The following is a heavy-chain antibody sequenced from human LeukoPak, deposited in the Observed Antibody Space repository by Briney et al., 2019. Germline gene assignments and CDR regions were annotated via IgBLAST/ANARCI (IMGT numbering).Heavy chain of an antibody. CDR1: GFTFSNYW. CDR3: ARGGLGYSSALDV. D-gene: IGHD3-10*01. Sequence: AGGSLRLSCAASGFTFSNYWMSWVRQAPGKGLEWVAHIKQDGSETYYIESMKGRFTISRDNAKNSLYLQMSSLRAEDTAVFYCARGGLGYSSALDVWGKGTWVPVSS. J-gene: IGHJ6*04. CDR2: IKQDGSET. V-gene: IGHV3-7*01.